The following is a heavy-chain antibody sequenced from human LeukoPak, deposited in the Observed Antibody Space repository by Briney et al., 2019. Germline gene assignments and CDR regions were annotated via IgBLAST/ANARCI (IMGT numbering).Heavy chain of an antibody. CDR1: GFTFTDFW. V-gene: IGHV3-7*04. D-gene: IGHD1-26*01. CDR3: ARVWEP. Sequence: GGSLRLSCATSGFTFTDFWMTWVRQAPGKGLEWVAHISEDGSETYYVHSVKGRFTVSRDNVKNSVHLLTDNLRAEDTAVYYCARVWEPWGQGTLVTVSS. CDR2: ISEDGSET. J-gene: IGHJ4*02.